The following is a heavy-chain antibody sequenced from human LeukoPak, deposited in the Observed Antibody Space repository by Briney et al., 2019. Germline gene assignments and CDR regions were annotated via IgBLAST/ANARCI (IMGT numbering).Heavy chain of an antibody. D-gene: IGHD1-26*01. CDR2: IKQDGSEK. CDR1: GFTFSLYW. CDR3: VSTATFDH. J-gene: IGHJ4*02. Sequence: GGSLRLSCAASGFTFSLYWMSWVRQAPGKGLEWVANIKQDGSEKYYVDSVKGRFTISRDNTKSSMYLQMNSLRAEDTAVYYCVSTATFDHWGQGSLVTVFS. V-gene: IGHV3-7*05.